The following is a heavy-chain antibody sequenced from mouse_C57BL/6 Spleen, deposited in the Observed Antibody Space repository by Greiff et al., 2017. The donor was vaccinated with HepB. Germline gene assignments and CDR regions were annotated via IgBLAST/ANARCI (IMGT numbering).Heavy chain of an antibody. V-gene: IGHV3-6*01. J-gene: IGHJ4*01. CDR1: GYSITSGYY. D-gene: IGHD2-12*01. Sequence: EVQLQQSGPGLVKPSQSLSLTCSVTGYSITSGYYWDWIRQPPGNKLEWMGYISYDGSNNYNPSLKNRISITRDTSKNQFFLKLNSVTTEDTATYYCARGIRCSMDYWGQGTSVTVSS. CDR2: ISYDGSN. CDR3: ARGIRCSMDY.